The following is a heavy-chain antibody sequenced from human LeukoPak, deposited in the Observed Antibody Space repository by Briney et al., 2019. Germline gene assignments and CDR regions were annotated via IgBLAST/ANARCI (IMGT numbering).Heavy chain of an antibody. J-gene: IGHJ4*02. Sequence: PGGSLRLSCTVSGFTFTSHGMHWVRQAPGKGLEWVAVIWYDGSNKYYADSVKGRFTISRDNSKNTLYLQMNSLRAEDTAVYYCAREGASGSYYLDYWGQGTLVTVSS. CDR1: GFTFTSHG. CDR3: AREGASGSYYLDY. D-gene: IGHD1-26*01. V-gene: IGHV3-33*08. CDR2: IWYDGSNK.